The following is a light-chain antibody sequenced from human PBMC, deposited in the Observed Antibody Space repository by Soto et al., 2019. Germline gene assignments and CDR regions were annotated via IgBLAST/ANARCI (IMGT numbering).Light chain of an antibody. J-gene: IGKJ5*01. CDR2: AAS. CDR3: QRCDNARRIT. V-gene: IGKV1-27*01. CDR1: QGIRNY. Sequence: DIQMTQSPASLSASLGDTVTITFRASQGIRNYLAWYQQKPGKAPKLLIYAASTLQSGVPSRFSGSGSGTDFTLTIRSLQTEDVATYYCQRCDNARRITFGQGTRLEIK.